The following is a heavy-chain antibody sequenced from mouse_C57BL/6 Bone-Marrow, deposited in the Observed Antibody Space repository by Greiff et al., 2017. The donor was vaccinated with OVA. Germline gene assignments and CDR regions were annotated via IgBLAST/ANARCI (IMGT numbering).Heavy chain of an antibody. Sequence: QVQLKQSGPELVKPGASVKISCKASGYTFTDYYINWVKQRPGQGLEWIGWIFPGSGSTYYNEKFKGKATLTVDKSSSTAYMLLSSLTSEDSAVYFCARGHYYGSSSYAMDYWGQGTSVTVSS. D-gene: IGHD1-1*01. CDR3: ARGHYYGSSSYAMDY. J-gene: IGHJ4*01. CDR2: IFPGSGST. CDR1: GYTFTDYY. V-gene: IGHV1-75*01.